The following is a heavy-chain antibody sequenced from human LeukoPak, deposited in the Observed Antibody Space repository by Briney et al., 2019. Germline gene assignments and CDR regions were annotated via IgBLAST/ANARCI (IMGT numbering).Heavy chain of an antibody. D-gene: IGHD6-19*01. V-gene: IGHV4-34*01. CDR1: GGSFSNYY. CDR2: IDHSGST. CDR3: ARAASIAVTGTFWFDP. Sequence: SETLSLTCAVYGGSFSNYYWSWLRQPPGKGLEWIGEIDHSGSTNYNPSLKSRFIISVDASKTQLSLKLSSVTAADTAVYYCARAASIAVTGTFWFDPWGQGTLVIVSS. J-gene: IGHJ5*02.